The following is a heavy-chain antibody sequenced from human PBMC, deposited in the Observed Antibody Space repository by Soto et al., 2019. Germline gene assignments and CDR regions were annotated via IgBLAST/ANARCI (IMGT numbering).Heavy chain of an antibody. CDR3: ARDLKYGLDY. CDR1: GDSVSSNSAA. V-gene: IGHV6-1*01. J-gene: IGHJ4*02. Sequence: VTLPQASPGLVKPSQTLLLTFAISGDSVSSNSAAWNRIRQSPSRGLEWLGRTYYRSKWYNDYAVSVKSRITINPDTSKNQFSLQLNSVTPEDTAVYYCARDLKYGLDYWGQGTLVTVSS. CDR2: TYYRSKWYN. D-gene: IGHD2-8*01.